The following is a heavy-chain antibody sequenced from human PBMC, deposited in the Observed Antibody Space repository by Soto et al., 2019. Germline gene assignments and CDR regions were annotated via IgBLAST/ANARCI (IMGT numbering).Heavy chain of an antibody. D-gene: IGHD2-21*01. J-gene: IGHJ4*02. CDR1: GFTFSSYG. V-gene: IGHV3-33*01. CDR2: IWYDGSNK. Sequence: QVQLVESGGGVVQPGRSLRLSCAASGFTFSSYGMHWVRQAPGKGLEWVAVIWYDGSNKYYADSVKGRFTISRDNSKNTLYLQMNSPRSEATAVYYCARVFEIGGPFAYWGQGTLVTVSS. CDR3: ARVFEIGGPFAY.